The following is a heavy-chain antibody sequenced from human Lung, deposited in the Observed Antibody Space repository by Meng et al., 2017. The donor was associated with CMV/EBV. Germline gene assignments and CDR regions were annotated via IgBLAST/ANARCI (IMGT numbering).Heavy chain of an antibody. CDR1: GDYISCGEDF. Sequence: QVPTRGTGPGMLKPSHTLSLTCTVYGDYISCGEDFWGRVRKPPGKGLEWIGYMDYRGSTLYNPSLKRRVTISVDTSKNQFSLKLSSVTAADTAVYFCARGELLWDYWGQGTLVTVSS. CDR3: ARGELLWDY. D-gene: IGHD2-2*01. V-gene: IGHV4-30-4*01. CDR2: MDYRGST. J-gene: IGHJ4*02.